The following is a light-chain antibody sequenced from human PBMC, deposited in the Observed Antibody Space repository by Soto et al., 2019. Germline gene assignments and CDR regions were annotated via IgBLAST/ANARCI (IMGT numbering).Light chain of an antibody. CDR3: QAWDSTNAGVI. CDR2: ADT. V-gene: IGLV3-1*01. J-gene: IGLJ2*01. Sequence: SYELTQPPSVSVSPGQTATIACSGNILGDKYASWYQQKPGQSPALVIFADTKRPSGIPERFSASNSGNTATLTISGTQAMDEADYYCQAWDSTNAGVIFGGGTKVTVL. CDR1: ILGDKY.